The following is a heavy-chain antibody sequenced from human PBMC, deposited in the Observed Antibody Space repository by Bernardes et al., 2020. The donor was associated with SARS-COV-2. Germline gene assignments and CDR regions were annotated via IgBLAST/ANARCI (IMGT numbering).Heavy chain of an antibody. D-gene: IGHD3-10*01. CDR1: GYRFIDYY. V-gene: IGHV1-2*04. J-gene: IGHJ6*02. Sequence: ASVKVSCKASGYRFIDYYVHWVRQAPGQGLEWMGWINPNDGDTHYTQKFQEWVTMTIDTSSRAAYMELTRVKSDGTAVYYCARATGMGYYYGLDVWGQGTTVTVSS. CDR3: ARATGMGYYYGLDV. CDR2: INPNDGDT.